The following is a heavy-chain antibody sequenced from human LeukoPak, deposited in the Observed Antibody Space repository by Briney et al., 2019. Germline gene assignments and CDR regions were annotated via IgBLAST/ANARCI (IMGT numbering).Heavy chain of an antibody. Sequence: GGSLSLSCAASGFTFSSYGMHWVRQPPGKGLEWGAVISYDGSNKYYADSVKGRFTISRDNSKNTLYLQMNRLRAEDTAVYYCAKVGREQWLVRLSRTKIDYWGQGTLVTVSS. J-gene: IGHJ4*02. CDR1: GFTFSSYG. CDR3: AKVGREQWLVRLSRTKIDY. CDR2: ISYDGSNK. V-gene: IGHV3-30*18. D-gene: IGHD6-19*01.